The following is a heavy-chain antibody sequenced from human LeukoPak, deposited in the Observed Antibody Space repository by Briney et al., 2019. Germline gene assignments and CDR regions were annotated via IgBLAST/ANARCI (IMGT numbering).Heavy chain of an antibody. CDR3: ARRLSGSYLDY. CDR1: GYTFTGYY. J-gene: IGHJ4*02. D-gene: IGHD1-26*01. V-gene: IGHV1-2*06. Sequence: ASVKVSCKASGYTFTGYYMHWVRQAPGRGLEWMGRINPNSGGTNYAQKFQGRVTMTRDTSISTAYMELSRLRSDDTAVYYCARRLSGSYLDYWGQGTLVTVSS. CDR2: INPNSGGT.